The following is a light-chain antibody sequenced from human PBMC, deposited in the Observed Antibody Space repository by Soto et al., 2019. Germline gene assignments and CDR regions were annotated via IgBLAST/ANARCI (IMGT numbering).Light chain of an antibody. Sequence: DIQMTQSPSTLPASVGDRVTITCRASQSISNWLAWYQQKPGKAPKLLIYDAPSLESGVPSRFSGSGSGTEFTLTISSLQPDDFATYYCRQYNSYWTFGQGTKVDIK. V-gene: IGKV1-5*01. CDR1: QSISNW. CDR2: DAP. J-gene: IGKJ1*01. CDR3: RQYNSYWT.